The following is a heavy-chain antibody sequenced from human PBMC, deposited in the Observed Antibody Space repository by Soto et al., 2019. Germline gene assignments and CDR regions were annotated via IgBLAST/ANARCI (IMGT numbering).Heavy chain of an antibody. V-gene: IGHV4-59*12. CDR3: AREDDGGDSLDV. D-gene: IGHD2-21*02. Sequence: SETLSLTCTVSGGSISSYYWRWIRQPPGKGLEWIGYIYHSGSILYNPSLKSRVTISVDTSKNQFSLHLTSVTAADTAVYFCAREDDGGDSLDVWGQGTTVTVSS. CDR2: IYHSGSI. CDR1: GGSISSYY. J-gene: IGHJ6*02.